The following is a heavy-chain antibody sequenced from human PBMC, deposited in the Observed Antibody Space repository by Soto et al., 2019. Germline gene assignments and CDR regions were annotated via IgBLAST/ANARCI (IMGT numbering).Heavy chain of an antibody. CDR2: ISTTGSIK. Sequence: GGSLRLSCGASGFSFSDYYMSWFRQAPGKGPDWVSYISTTGSIKEYADSAKGRFTISRDNAKNSLYLQLDGLRAEDTAIYYCAKSYSGYAIDYWGQGTLVTVSS. V-gene: IGHV3-11*01. CDR3: AKSYSGYAIDY. CDR1: GFSFSDYY. J-gene: IGHJ4*02. D-gene: IGHD5-12*01.